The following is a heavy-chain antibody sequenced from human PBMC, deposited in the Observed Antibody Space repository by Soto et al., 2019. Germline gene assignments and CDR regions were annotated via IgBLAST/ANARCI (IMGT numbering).Heavy chain of an antibody. Sequence: PGGSLRLSCAASGFTFSSYGMHWVRQAPGKGLEWVAVIWYDGSNKYYADSVKGRFTTSRDNSKNTLYLQMNSLRAEDTAVYYCARGDYDFWSGYPEAQYYYYYYGMDVWGQGTTVTVSS. J-gene: IGHJ6*02. CDR3: ARGDYDFWSGYPEAQYYYYYYGMDV. CDR1: GFTFSSYG. D-gene: IGHD3-3*01. CDR2: IWYDGSNK. V-gene: IGHV3-33*01.